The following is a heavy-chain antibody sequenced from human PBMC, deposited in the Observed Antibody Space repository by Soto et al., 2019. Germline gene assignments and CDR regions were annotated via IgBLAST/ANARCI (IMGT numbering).Heavy chain of an antibody. CDR2: ISGSGDNT. Sequence: EVQLLESGGGLVQPGGSLRLSCAASGFTFSSYSMTWVRQAPGKGLERVSDISGSGDNTYYADSVKGRFTISRDNSENTLDLQMNSLRAEDTALYYCAKRERWPASGPYWGQGTLVTVSS. D-gene: IGHD4-17*01. V-gene: IGHV3-23*01. CDR3: AKRERWPASGPY. J-gene: IGHJ4*02. CDR1: GFTFSSYS.